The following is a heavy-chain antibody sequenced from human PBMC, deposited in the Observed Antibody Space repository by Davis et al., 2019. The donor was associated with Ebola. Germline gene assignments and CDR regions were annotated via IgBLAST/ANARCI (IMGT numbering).Heavy chain of an antibody. D-gene: IGHD5-12*01. CDR2: IYYSGST. Sequence: MPSETLSLTCSASGGSISSTSYYWGWIRQPPGKGLEWIGSIYYSGSTNYNPSLKSRVTISVDTSKNQFSLKLSSVTAADTAVYYCARHWGYSGNFDYWGQGTLVTVSS. CDR3: ARHWGYSGNFDY. CDR1: GGSISSTSYY. V-gene: IGHV4-39*01. J-gene: IGHJ4*02.